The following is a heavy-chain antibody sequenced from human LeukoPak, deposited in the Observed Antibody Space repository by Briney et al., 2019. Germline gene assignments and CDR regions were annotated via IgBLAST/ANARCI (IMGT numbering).Heavy chain of an antibody. CDR2: IYYSGST. CDR1: GSSISSNY. V-gene: IGHV4-59*01. Sequence: SETLSLTCSVSGSSISSNYGIWLRQPPGKGREGIGYIYYSGSTNYNPSLESRGNISVDTSKKQLSLRLRCVTAADTAVYYCSRDGHSSSWSAAFDIWGQGKMVTVS. CDR3: SRDGHSSSWSAAFDI. D-gene: IGHD6-13*01. J-gene: IGHJ3*02.